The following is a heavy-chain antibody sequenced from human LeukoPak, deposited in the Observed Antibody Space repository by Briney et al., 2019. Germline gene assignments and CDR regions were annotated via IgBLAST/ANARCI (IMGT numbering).Heavy chain of an antibody. Sequence: SETLSLTCTVPGGSISSYYWSWIRQPAGKGLEWIGRIYSSGSTNYNPSLKSRVTMSVDTSKNQFSLNLSSVTAADTAVYYCAREPSTVSWVDPWGQGTLVTVSS. D-gene: IGHD2-8*02. J-gene: IGHJ5*02. CDR1: GGSISSYY. CDR2: IYSSGST. V-gene: IGHV4-4*07. CDR3: AREPSTVSWVDP.